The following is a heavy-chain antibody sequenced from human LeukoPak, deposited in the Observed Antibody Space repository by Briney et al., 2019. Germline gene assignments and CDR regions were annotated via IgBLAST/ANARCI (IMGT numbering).Heavy chain of an antibody. CDR1: GGSISSYY. CDR2: IYYSGSSNSGST. J-gene: IGHJ4*02. Sequence: SETLSLTCTVSGGSISSYYWTWIPQPPGKALDWIGYIYYSGSSNSGSTNYNPSLKSRVTISMDTSKNQFSLKLTSVSAADTAVYYCSSVPGSHVCYFDDWGQGTLVTVSS. D-gene: IGHD2-15*01. V-gene: IGHV4-59*01. CDR3: SSVPGSHVCYFDD.